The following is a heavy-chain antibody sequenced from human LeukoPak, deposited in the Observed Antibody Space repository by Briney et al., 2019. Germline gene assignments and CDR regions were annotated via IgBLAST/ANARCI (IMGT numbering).Heavy chain of an antibody. Sequence: ASVKVSCKASGYTFSYYAMNWVRQAPGQGLEWMGWISAYNGNTNYAQKLQGRVTMTTDTSTSTAYMELRSLRSDDTAVYYCARAMGATRPDYWGQGTLVTVSS. CDR2: ISAYNGNT. V-gene: IGHV1-18*01. J-gene: IGHJ4*02. D-gene: IGHD1-26*01. CDR3: ARAMGATRPDY. CDR1: GYTFSYYA.